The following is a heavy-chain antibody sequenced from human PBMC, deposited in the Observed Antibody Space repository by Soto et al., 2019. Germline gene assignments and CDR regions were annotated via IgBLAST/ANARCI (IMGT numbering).Heavy chain of an antibody. CDR3: ARRYYDFWTGYPVDYYYCMDV. D-gene: IGHD3-3*01. V-gene: IGHV1-8*01. J-gene: IGHJ6*03. CDR2: MNPNSGNT. CDR1: GYTFTSYD. Sequence: ASVKVSCQASGYTFTSYDIHWVRQASGQGLEWMGWMNPNSGNTGYAQKFQGRVTMTRNTSISTAYMEVSTLRSEDTAVYYCARRYYDFWTGYPVDYYYCMDVWGKGTTVTVSS.